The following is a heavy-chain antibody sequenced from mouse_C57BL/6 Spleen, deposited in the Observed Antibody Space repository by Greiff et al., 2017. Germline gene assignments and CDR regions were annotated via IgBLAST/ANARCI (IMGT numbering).Heavy chain of an antibody. CDR2: IDPSDSET. J-gene: IGHJ4*01. CDR1: GYTFTSYW. Sequence: VQLQQPGAELVRPGSSVKLSCKASGYTFTSYWMHWVKQRPIQGLEWIGNIDPSDSETHYNQKFKDKATLTVDTSSSTAYMKLSSLTSEGSAVYYCARGGGDDDGGDYAMDYWGQGTSVTVSS. D-gene: IGHD2-4*01. CDR3: ARGGGDDDGGDYAMDY. V-gene: IGHV1-52*01.